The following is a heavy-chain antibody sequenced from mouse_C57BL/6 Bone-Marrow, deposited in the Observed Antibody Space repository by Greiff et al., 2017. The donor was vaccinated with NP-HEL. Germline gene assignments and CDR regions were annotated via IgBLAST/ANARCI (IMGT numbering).Heavy chain of an antibody. J-gene: IGHJ3*01. Sequence: VQLQQPGAELVMPGASVKLSCKASGYTLTSYWMHWVKQRPGQGLEWIGEIDPSDSYTNYNQKFKGKSTLTVDKSSSTAYMQLSSLTSEDSAVYYCARKDLTHWGQGTLVTVSA. V-gene: IGHV1-69*01. CDR2: IDPSDSYT. CDR3: ARKDLTH. CDR1: GYTLTSYW.